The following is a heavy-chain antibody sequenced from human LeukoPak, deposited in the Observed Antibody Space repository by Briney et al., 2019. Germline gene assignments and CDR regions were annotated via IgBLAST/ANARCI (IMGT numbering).Heavy chain of an antibody. D-gene: IGHD2-8*01. CDR2: IFPGDSDT. V-gene: IGHV5-51*01. J-gene: IGHJ6*02. CDR1: GDSFSSYW. Sequence: GESLKISCKGSGDSFSSYWIGWVRQMPGKGLEWMGIIFPGDSDTRYSPSFQGHVTISADKSISTAYMQWNSLKASDTAMYFCARRNDYYGLDVWGQGTTVTVSS. CDR3: ARRNDYYGLDV.